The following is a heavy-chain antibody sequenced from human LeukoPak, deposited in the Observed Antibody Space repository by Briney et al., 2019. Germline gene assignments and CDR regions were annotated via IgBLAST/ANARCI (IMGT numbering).Heavy chain of an antibody. CDR3: AKTYQLLLWYFDY. CDR1: GFIFNNYG. Sequence: GGSLRLSCAASGFIFNNYGLIWVRQAPGKGLQWVSAISNDGGGTTYADFVKGRFTISRDNSKNTLFLQMSSLRAEDTAVYYCAKTYQLLLWYFDYWGQGTLVTVSS. D-gene: IGHD2-2*01. V-gene: IGHV3-23*01. CDR2: ISNDGGGT. J-gene: IGHJ4*02.